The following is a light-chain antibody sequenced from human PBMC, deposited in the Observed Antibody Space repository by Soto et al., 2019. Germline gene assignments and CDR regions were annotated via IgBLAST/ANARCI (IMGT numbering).Light chain of an antibody. Sequence: QSVLTQPPSASGTPGQRVTISCSGSSSNIGSHTVNWYQQLPGTAPKLLIYSNNQRPSGVPDRFSGSKSGTSASLAISGLQSEDEADYYCAAWDDSLNGLFGGGTQLTVL. CDR3: AAWDDSLNGL. V-gene: IGLV1-44*01. CDR1: SSNIGSHT. CDR2: SNN. J-gene: IGLJ2*01.